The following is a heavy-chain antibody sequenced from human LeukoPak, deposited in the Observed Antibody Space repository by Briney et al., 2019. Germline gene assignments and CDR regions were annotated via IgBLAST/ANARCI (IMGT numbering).Heavy chain of an antibody. CDR1: GGSVSTGSYY. V-gene: IGHV4-61*01. D-gene: IGHD4-17*01. J-gene: IGHJ4*02. Sequence: SETLSLTCTVSGGSVSTGSYYWSWIRQPPGKGLEWIGYIYYSGSTNYNPSLKSRVTISVDTSKNQFSLKLSSVTAADTAVYYCARVHTTVTTYYFDYWGQGTLVTVSS. CDR3: ARVHTTVTTYYFDY. CDR2: IYYSGST.